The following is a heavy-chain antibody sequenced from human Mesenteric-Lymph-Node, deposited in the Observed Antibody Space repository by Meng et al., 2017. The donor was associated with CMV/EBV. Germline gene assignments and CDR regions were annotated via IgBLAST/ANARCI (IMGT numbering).Heavy chain of an antibody. CDR3: AKGGLASAGHYYYGMDV. Sequence: GESLKISCAASGFTFSSYAMSWVRQAPGKGLEWVSAISGSGGSTYYADSVKGRFTISRDNSKNTLYLQMNSLRAEETAIYYCAKGGLASAGHYYYGMDVWGQGTTVTVSS. D-gene: IGHD6-13*01. CDR2: ISGSGGST. V-gene: IGHV3-23*01. CDR1: GFTFSSYA. J-gene: IGHJ6*02.